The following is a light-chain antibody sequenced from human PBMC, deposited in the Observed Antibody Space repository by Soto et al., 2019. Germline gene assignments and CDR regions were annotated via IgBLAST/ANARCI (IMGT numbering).Light chain of an antibody. CDR3: QQYNSYSRE. Sequence: DIQMTQSPSTLSASVGDRVTITCRASQSISSWLAWYQQKPGKAPKLLTYKASSLESGVPSRFSGSGSGTEFTLTISSLQPDDFATYYCQQYNSYSREFGQGTKVDIK. CDR2: KAS. V-gene: IGKV1-5*03. CDR1: QSISSW. J-gene: IGKJ1*01.